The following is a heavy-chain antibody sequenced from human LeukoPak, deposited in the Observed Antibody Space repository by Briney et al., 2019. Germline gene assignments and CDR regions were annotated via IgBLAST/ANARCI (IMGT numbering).Heavy chain of an antibody. V-gene: IGHV1-69*13. CDR3: ARPLREGELRFLEWSPFDY. J-gene: IGHJ4*02. Sequence: ASVKVSCKASGGTFSSYAISWVRQAPGQGLEWMGGIIPIFGTANYAQKFQGRVTITADESTSTAYMELSSLRSEDTAVYYCARPLREGELRFLEWSPFDYWGQGTLVTVSS. CDR1: GGTFSSYA. CDR2: IIPIFGTA. D-gene: IGHD3-3*01.